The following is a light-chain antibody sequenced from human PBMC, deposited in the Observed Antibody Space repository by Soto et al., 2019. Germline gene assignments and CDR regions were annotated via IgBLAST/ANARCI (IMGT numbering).Light chain of an antibody. CDR1: QSVLHSSNNKNY. Sequence: DIVMTQSPDSLAVSLGERATINCKSSQSVLHSSNNKNYLAWYQQKPGQPPKLLIYWASTRESGVPDRFSGSGSETDFTLAISSLRAEDVAVYYCQQYYSTPITFGPGTKVDIK. CDR2: WAS. J-gene: IGKJ3*01. CDR3: QQYYSTPIT. V-gene: IGKV4-1*01.